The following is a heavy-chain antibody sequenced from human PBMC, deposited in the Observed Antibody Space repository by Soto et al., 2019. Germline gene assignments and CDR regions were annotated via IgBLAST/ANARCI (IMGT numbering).Heavy chain of an antibody. CDR1: GGSISSSSYY. CDR3: ARGKESYYYDSSFDP. CDR2: IYYSGST. J-gene: IGHJ5*02. V-gene: IGHV4-39*01. Sequence: PSETLSLTCTVSGGSISSSSYYWGWIRQPPGKGLEWIGSIYYSGSTYYNPSLKSRVTISVDTSKNQFSLKLSSVTAADTAVYYCARGKESYYYDSSFDPWGQGTLVTVSS. D-gene: IGHD3-22*01.